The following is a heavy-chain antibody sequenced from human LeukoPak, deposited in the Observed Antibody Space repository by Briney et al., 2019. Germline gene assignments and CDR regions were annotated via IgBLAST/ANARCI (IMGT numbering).Heavy chain of an antibody. J-gene: IGHJ4*02. V-gene: IGHV4-59*08. CDR3: ARLYSSSFPLY. CDR2: IYYSGST. CDR1: GGSISSYY. Sequence: SETLSLTCTVSGGSISSYYWSWLRQPPGKGLEWIGYIYYSGSTNYNPSLKSRVTISVDTSKNQFSLKLSSVTAADTAVYYCARLYSSSFPLYWGQGTLVTVSS. D-gene: IGHD6-6*01.